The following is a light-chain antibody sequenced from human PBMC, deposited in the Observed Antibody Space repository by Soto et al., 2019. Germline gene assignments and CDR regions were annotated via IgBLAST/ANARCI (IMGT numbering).Light chain of an antibody. Sequence: EIVLTQSPGTLSLSPGERATLSCRSSQSVGNNYLAWYQQKPGQAPRLLIYTASIRAAGIPGRFSGSGSGTDFTLTITSLEPEDFAFYYCHQRQRWPRTFGQGTKVDIK. J-gene: IGKJ1*01. CDR1: QSVGNNY. CDR2: TAS. CDR3: HQRQRWPRT. V-gene: IGKV3-11*01.